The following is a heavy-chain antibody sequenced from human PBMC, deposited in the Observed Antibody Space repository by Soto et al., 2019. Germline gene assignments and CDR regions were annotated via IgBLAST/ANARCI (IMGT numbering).Heavy chain of an antibody. CDR1: AFTCSTYN. CDR2: ISSTSSL. D-gene: IGHD3-3*01. J-gene: IGHJ6*03. Sequence: EVQLVESGGGLVQPGGSLRLSCAASAFTCSTYNMNWVRQSPGKALEWVSYISSTSSLKFADSVKGRFTISTDNAKISLYLQMNNLAAGDTAVYFCTTDFWSAYYASIDVWGKGTTVTVSS. V-gene: IGHV3-48*01. CDR3: TTDFWSAYYASIDV.